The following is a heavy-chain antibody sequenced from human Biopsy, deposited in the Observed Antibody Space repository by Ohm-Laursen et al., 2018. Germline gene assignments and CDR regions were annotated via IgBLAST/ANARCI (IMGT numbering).Heavy chain of an antibody. J-gene: IGHJ3*01. Sequence: TLSLTCPVSGGSFTGHYWTWIRQPPGKGLEWIGHIYYRGNTNYSPSLKSRATISLDSSKNQFSLNLNSVTATDTAVYYCARRLPLRGFAFDVWGQGTVVTVS. V-gene: IGHV4-59*08. CDR2: IYYRGNT. D-gene: IGHD3-10*01. CDR1: GGSFTGHY. CDR3: ARRLPLRGFAFDV.